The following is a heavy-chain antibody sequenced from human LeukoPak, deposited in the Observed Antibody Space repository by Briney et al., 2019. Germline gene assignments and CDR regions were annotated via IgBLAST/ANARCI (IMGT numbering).Heavy chain of an antibody. CDR2: IWYDGSNK. CDR1: GFTFSSYA. Sequence: GGSLRLSCAASGFTFSSYAVSWVRLAPGKGLEWVALIWYDGSNKYYADSVKGRFTISRDNSKNTLSLQMNSLRAEDTAVYYCARAHYNWNEPPFDSWGQGTLVTVSS. D-gene: IGHD1-20*01. V-gene: IGHV3-33*08. J-gene: IGHJ4*02. CDR3: ARAHYNWNEPPFDS.